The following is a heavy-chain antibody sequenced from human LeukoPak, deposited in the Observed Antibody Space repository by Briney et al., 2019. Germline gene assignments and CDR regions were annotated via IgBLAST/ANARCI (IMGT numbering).Heavy chain of an antibody. D-gene: IGHD2-2*01. V-gene: IGHV3-30*02. CDR2: IPYDGSSA. J-gene: IGHJ4*02. Sequence: GGSLRLSCAASGFTFSSYSMNWVRQAPGKGLEWVAFIPYDGSSADYADSVKGRFTISRDNSKHTVYLQMNSLRAEDTAVYYCAKDQCSSATWLACRFFDYWGQGTLVSVSS. CDR3: AKDQCSSATWLACRFFDY. CDR1: GFTFSSYS.